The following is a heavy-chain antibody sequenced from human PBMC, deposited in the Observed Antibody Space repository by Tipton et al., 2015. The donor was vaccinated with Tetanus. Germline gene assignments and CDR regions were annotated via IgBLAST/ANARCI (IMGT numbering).Heavy chain of an antibody. Sequence: LRLSCAASGFPFTTYGMTWVRLAPGKGLEWIGEISHSGSSSYSPSLKSRVTISVDTSKNQFSLRLRSVAAADTAVYYCARGGRDAYNNPLGAFDVWGRGTTVTVSS. J-gene: IGHJ3*01. CDR1: GFPFTTYG. D-gene: IGHD5-24*01. V-gene: IGHV4-34*01. CDR3: ARGGRDAYNNPLGAFDV. CDR2: ISHSGSS.